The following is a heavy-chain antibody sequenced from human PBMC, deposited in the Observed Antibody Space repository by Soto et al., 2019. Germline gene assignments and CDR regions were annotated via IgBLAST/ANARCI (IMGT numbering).Heavy chain of an antibody. CDR1: SVSNAW. CDR2: IKSKTDGGTT. D-gene: IGHD6-19*01. V-gene: IGHV3-15*07. J-gene: IGHJ4*02. Sequence: SVSNAWMNWVRPAPGKGLEWVGRIKSKTDGGTTDYAAPVKGRFTISRDDSKNTLYLQMNSLKTEDTAVYYCTTDRGGLDYWGQGTLVTVSS. CDR3: TTDRGGLDY.